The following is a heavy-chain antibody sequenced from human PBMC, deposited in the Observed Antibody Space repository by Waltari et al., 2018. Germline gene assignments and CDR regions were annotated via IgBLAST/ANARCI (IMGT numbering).Heavy chain of an antibody. J-gene: IGHJ3*02. Sequence: EVQQVESGGGLVQPGGSLRLSCAASGFSVSSNYMTWVRQAPGKGLEWVSVIHSGGSTYYSDSVRGRFTISRDSSKNTLYLQMDSLRAEDTAVYYFARGSVAGRLTFDIWGQGTMVTVSS. CDR1: GFSVSSNY. CDR3: ARGSVAGRLTFDI. D-gene: IGHD6-19*01. V-gene: IGHV3-66*01. CDR2: IHSGGST.